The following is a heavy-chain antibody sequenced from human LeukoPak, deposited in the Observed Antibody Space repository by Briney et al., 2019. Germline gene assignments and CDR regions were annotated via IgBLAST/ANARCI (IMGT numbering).Heavy chain of an antibody. D-gene: IGHD6-13*01. V-gene: IGHV3-30*02. Sequence: GGSLRLSCAASGFTFSSYGMHWVRQAPGKGLEWVAFIRYDGSNKYYADSVKGRFTISRDNSKNTLYLQMNSLRAEDTAVYYCAKDDSSSWLYYFDYWGQGTLATVSS. J-gene: IGHJ4*02. CDR2: IRYDGSNK. CDR1: GFTFSSYG. CDR3: AKDDSSSWLYYFDY.